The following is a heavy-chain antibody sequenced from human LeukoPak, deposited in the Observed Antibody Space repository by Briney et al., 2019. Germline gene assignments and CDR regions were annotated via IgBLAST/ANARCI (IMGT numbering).Heavy chain of an antibody. D-gene: IGHD3-10*01. J-gene: IGHJ6*02. CDR3: ARVTMLRGVVGTNGMDI. CDR2: IIPSGGGT. Sequence: ASVKVSCKASGYTFTNYYMHWVRQAPGQGLEWMGIIIPSGGGTTYAQRFQGRVTMTQDTSTSTVYMELTSLRSEDTAVYYCARVTMLRGVVGTNGMDIWGQGTTVTVSS. V-gene: IGHV1-46*01. CDR1: GYTFTNYY.